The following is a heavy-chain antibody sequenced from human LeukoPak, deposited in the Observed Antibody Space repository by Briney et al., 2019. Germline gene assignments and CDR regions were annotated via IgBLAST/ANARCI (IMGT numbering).Heavy chain of an antibody. CDR2: INTNTGNP. V-gene: IGHV7-4-1*02. Sequence: ASVKVSCKASGYTFTSYAMNWMRQAPGQGLEWMGWINTNTGNPTYAQGFTGRFVFSLDTSVSTAYLQISSLKAEDTAAYYCARVGTIDYYYGMDVWGQGTTVTVSS. D-gene: IGHD5-12*01. CDR3: ARVGTIDYYYGMDV. J-gene: IGHJ6*02. CDR1: GYTFTSYA.